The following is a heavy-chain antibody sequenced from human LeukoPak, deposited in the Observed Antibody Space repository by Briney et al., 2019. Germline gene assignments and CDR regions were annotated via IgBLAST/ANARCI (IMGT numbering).Heavy chain of an antibody. V-gene: IGHV3-23*01. CDR1: GFTVSSNS. CDR2: ISGNGGST. D-gene: IGHD3-22*01. Sequence: GGSLRLSCAASGFTVSSNSISWVRQAPGKGLEWVSAISGNGGSTYYADSVKGRFTISRDNAKNSLYLQMNSLRAEDTAVYYCARDRYYDSSGAFDIWGQGTMVTVSS. J-gene: IGHJ3*02. CDR3: ARDRYYDSSGAFDI.